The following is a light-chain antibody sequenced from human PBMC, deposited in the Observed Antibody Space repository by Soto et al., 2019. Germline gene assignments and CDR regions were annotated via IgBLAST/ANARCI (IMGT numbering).Light chain of an antibody. CDR1: SGHSNYA. Sequence: QLVLTQSPSASASLGASVKLTCTLSSGHSNYAIAWHQQQPEKGPRYLMKVSSDGSHRKGDGIPDRFSGSSSGAQRYLTISSLQSEDAADSYCQTWGTGIRVFGTGTKLTVL. V-gene: IGLV4-69*01. CDR3: QTWGTGIRV. CDR2: VSSDGSH. J-gene: IGLJ1*01.